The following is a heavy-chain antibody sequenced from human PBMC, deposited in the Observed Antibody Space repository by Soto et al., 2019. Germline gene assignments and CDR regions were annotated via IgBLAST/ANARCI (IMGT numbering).Heavy chain of an antibody. CDR3: ARDRQQWLEPAGGAIPF. CDR2: ISYAGNDN. D-gene: IGHD6-19*01. Sequence: QVQLVESGGGVVQPGRSLRLSCAASGFTLSSYVMHWVRQAPGKGLEWVARISYAGNDNYYADSVKGRFTISRDNSKKTLYLQMTSLRADDTAVYYCARDRQQWLEPAGGAIPFCGQGTMVIVSS. V-gene: IGHV3-30-3*01. CDR1: GFTLSSYV. J-gene: IGHJ3*01.